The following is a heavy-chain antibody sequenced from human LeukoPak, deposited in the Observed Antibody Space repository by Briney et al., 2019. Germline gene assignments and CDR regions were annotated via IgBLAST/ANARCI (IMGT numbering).Heavy chain of an antibody. D-gene: IGHD6-19*01. CDR1: GGSISSGYY. CDR2: IYHSGST. V-gene: IGHV4-38-2*02. J-gene: IGHJ4*02. CDR3: AREVNSSGWYSDY. Sequence: ETLSLTCTVSGGSISSGYYWGWIRQPPGKGLEWIGSIYHSGSTYYNPSLESRVTISVDTSKNQFSLKLSSVTAADTAVYYCAREVNSSGWYSDYWGQGTLVTVSS.